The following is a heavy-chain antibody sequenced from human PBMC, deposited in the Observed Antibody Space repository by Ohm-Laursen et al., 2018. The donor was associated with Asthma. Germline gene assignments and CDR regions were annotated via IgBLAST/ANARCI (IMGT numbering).Heavy chain of an antibody. CDR3: ARVSCTGGSCYIEH. V-gene: IGHV4-31*03. D-gene: IGHD2-15*01. CDR1: GGSIISGGFY. J-gene: IGHJ4*02. CDR2: IYYRGNA. Sequence: TLSLTCSVSGGSIISGGFYWSWIRQHPGKGLEWIGNIYYRGNAYYNPSLKSRVTIGLDTSKNQLSLNLNSVTAADTAVYSCARVSCTGGSCYIEHWAQGTLVTVSS.